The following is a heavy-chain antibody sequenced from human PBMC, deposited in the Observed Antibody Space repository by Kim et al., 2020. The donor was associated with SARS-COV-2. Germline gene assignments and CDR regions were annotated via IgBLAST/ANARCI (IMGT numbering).Heavy chain of an antibody. CDR2: IYYGGSS. V-gene: IGHV4-39*01. CDR1: GGSITSSSHY. CDR3: ALHYGNFPAFDS. Sequence: SETLSLTCTVSGGSITSSSHYWGWIRQPRGKGLEWFGCIYYGGSSYYNPSLKSRVIISVATSKNQLSLKLRSVTAADTSVYSCALHYGNFPAFDSWDQG. D-gene: IGHD3-10*01. J-gene: IGHJ3*01.